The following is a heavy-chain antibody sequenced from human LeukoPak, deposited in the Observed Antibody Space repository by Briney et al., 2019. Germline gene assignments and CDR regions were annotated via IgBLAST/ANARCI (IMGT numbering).Heavy chain of an antibody. CDR2: INSDGTKT. J-gene: IGHJ4*02. V-gene: IGHV3-74*01. CDR3: ASLDPFDY. Sequence: GGSLRLSCAASGFTFRSYEMHWVRLAPGKGLTWVSRINSDGTKTDYADSVKGRFTISRDNAKNTLFLQMNSFRAEDTGIYYCASLDPFDYWGQGTLVTVSS. CDR1: GFTFRSYE.